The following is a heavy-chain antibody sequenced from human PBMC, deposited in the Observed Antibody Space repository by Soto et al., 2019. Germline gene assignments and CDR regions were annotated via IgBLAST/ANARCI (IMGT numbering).Heavy chain of an antibody. Sequence: QVQLVESGGGVDQRGRSLRLSCAASGFTFSSYGMHWVRQAPGKGLEWVAVISYDGSNKYYADSVKGRFTISRDNSKNTLYLQMNSLRAEDTAVYYCARDVVVTAADYYGMDVWGQGTTVTVSS. CDR3: ARDVVVTAADYYGMDV. CDR1: GFTFSSYG. CDR2: ISYDGSNK. V-gene: IGHV3-30*03. D-gene: IGHD2-21*02. J-gene: IGHJ6*02.